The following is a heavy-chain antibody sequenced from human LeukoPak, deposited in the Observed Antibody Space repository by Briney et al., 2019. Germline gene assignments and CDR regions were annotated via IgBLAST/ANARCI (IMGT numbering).Heavy chain of an antibody. CDR2: IYYSGSTSGSTT. CDR1: GGPISSGDHY. Sequence: PSETLSLTCTVSGGPISSGDHYWSWIRQPPGKGLEWIGYIYYSGSTSGSTTYYNPSLKSRVTVSVDTSKNQFSLKLRSVTAADTAVYYCASGGADSGSLFDYWGQGTLVTVSS. V-gene: IGHV4-30-4*01. CDR3: ASGGADSGSLFDY. D-gene: IGHD5-12*01. J-gene: IGHJ4*02.